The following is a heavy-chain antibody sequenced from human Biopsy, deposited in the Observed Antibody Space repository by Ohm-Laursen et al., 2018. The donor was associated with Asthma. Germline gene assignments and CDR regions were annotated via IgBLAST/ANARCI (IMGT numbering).Heavy chain of an antibody. Sequence: SLRLSCSASRINLRNFGVFWVRQAPGKGLEWLAWISHQGPYTAYADSVKGRFTVSRDNYHNTASLVLDGLRPDDTGVYYCATPASPGPGVDAMDLWGQGTVVTVSS. V-gene: IGHV3-30*03. CDR2: ISHQGPYT. J-gene: IGHJ3*01. CDR1: RINLRNFG. CDR3: ATPASPGPGVDAMDL. D-gene: IGHD6-6*01.